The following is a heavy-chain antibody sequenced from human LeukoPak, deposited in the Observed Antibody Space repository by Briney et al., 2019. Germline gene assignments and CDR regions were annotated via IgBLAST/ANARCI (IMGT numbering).Heavy chain of an antibody. D-gene: IGHD2-15*01. Sequence: GGSLRLSCAASGSTFDDYAMHWVRQAPGKGLEWVSGISWNSGSIGYADSVKGRFTISRDNAKNSLYLQMNSLRAEDTALYYCAKAFLGYCSGGTCIGAYFNYWGQGTLVTVSS. CDR3: AKAFLGYCSGGTCIGAYFNY. CDR1: GSTFDDYA. V-gene: IGHV3-9*01. CDR2: ISWNSGSI. J-gene: IGHJ4*02.